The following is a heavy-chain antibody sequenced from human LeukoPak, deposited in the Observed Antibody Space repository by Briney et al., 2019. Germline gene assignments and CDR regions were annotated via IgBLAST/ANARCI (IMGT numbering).Heavy chain of an antibody. J-gene: IGHJ4*02. CDR1: GFTFDTYA. CDR2: ISSGGTYI. CDR3: ARDRPTGRSRGVVVQ. Sequence: GGSLRLSCAASGFTFDTYAMTWVRQAPGKGLEWVSSISSGGTYIYYAESLRGRSTISRENTKNFLYLQLSTLRVEDTAVYYCARDRPTGRSRGVVVQWGQGTLVTVSS. V-gene: IGHV3-21*01. D-gene: IGHD2-15*01.